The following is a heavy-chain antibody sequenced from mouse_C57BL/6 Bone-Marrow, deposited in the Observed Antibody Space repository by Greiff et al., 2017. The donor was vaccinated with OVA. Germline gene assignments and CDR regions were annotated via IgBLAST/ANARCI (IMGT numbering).Heavy chain of an antibody. Sequence: QVQLQQSGAELVKPGASVKISCKASGYAFSSYWMNWVKQRPGTGLEWIGQIYPGDGDTNYNGKFKGKATLTADKSSSTADMQLRRLTSEDSAVYFCATTEGFAYWGQGTLVTVSA. V-gene: IGHV1-80*01. CDR2: IYPGDGDT. D-gene: IGHD1-1*01. CDR3: ATTEGFAY. J-gene: IGHJ3*01. CDR1: GYAFSSYW.